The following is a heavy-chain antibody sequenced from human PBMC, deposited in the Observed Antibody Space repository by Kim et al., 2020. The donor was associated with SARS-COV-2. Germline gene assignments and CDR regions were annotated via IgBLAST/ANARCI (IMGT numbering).Heavy chain of an antibody. V-gene: IGHV1-46*01. CDR3: ARVSVGGFAP. Sequence: GDNSEGQTFQGRVSMTKDTSRNTVYMALTSLRSEDTAVYYCARVSVGGFAPWGQGTLVTVSS. D-gene: IGHD1-26*01. J-gene: IGHJ5*02. CDR2: GDN.